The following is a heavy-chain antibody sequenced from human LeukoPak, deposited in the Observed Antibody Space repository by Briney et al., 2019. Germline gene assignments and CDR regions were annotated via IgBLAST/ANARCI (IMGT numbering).Heavy chain of an antibody. Sequence: SETLSLTCAVYGGSFSGYYWSWIRQPPGKGLEWIGEINHSGSTNYNPSLKSRVTISVDTSKNQFSLKLSSVTAADTAVYYCARGGATKRKLIVVVPAARWKNWFDPWGQGTLVTVSS. D-gene: IGHD2-2*01. J-gene: IGHJ5*02. CDR1: GGSFSGYY. CDR3: ARGGATKRKLIVVVPAARWKNWFDP. V-gene: IGHV4-34*01. CDR2: INHSGST.